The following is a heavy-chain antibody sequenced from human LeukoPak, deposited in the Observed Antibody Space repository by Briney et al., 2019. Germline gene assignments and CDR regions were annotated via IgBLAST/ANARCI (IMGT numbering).Heavy chain of an antibody. CDR2: IYYSGTT. CDR1: GGSISGYY. CDR3: ARGLSYGDFNGDYYGMDV. J-gene: IGHJ6*02. D-gene: IGHD4-17*01. Sequence: SETLSLTCAVSGGSISGYYWSWIRQPPGKAMEWIGYIYYSGTTNYNPSLKRRVSISVDMSKNQFSLKLSSVTAAETAVYYCARGLSYGDFNGDYYGMDVWGQGTTVTVSS. V-gene: IGHV4-59*12.